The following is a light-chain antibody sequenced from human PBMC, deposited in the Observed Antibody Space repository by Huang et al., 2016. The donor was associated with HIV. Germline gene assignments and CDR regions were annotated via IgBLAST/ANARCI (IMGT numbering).Light chain of an antibody. V-gene: IGKV1-39*01. CDR3: QQSYSTPRT. Sequence: IQMTQSPSSLSASVGDRVTITCRASQSISTFLNWYQQKPGKAPKVLIHAASSLESGVPSRFSGSGSGTDFTLTISSLQPEDFATYYCQQSYSTPRTFGQGTKLEIK. CDR1: QSISTF. J-gene: IGKJ2*02. CDR2: AAS.